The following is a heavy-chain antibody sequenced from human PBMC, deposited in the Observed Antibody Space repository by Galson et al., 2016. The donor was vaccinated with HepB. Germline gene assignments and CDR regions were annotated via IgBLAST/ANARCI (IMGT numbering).Heavy chain of an antibody. CDR1: GFTFSTYA. CDR2: ISGNAGSI. D-gene: IGHD6-19*01. V-gene: IGHV3-23*01. Sequence: SLRLSCAASGFTFSTYAMSWVRQAPGKGLEWVSGISGNAGSIYHANSVKGRFTISRDNSKNTLYLQMNSLTADDTAVYYCTKDALAADHWGQGTLVTVSS. CDR3: TKDALAADH. J-gene: IGHJ5*02.